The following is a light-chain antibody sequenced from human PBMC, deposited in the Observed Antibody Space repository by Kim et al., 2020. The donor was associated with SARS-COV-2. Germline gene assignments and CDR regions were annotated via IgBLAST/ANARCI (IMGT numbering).Light chain of an antibody. Sequence: EIVLTQSPATLSLSPGERATLSCRASQSVSSYLAWYQQKPGQAPRLLIYDASNRATGIPARFSGSGSGTDFTLTISSLEPEDFAVYYCQQRSNWPRYTFGQGTKPEI. CDR2: DAS. CDR1: QSVSSY. CDR3: QQRSNWPRYT. J-gene: IGKJ2*01. V-gene: IGKV3-11*01.